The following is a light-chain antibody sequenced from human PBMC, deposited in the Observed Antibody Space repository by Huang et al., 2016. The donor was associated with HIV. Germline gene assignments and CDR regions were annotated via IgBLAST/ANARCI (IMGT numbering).Light chain of an antibody. J-gene: IGKJ1*01. CDR3: QQYNNWPPWT. Sequence: EIVMTQSPATLSVSPGERATLSCRASQSVSSNLAWYQQKPGQAPRLLIYGASTRATCIPARFSGSGSGTEFTLTISSLQSEEFAVYYCQQYNNWPPWTFGQGTKVEIK. CDR1: QSVSSN. CDR2: GAS. V-gene: IGKV3-15*01.